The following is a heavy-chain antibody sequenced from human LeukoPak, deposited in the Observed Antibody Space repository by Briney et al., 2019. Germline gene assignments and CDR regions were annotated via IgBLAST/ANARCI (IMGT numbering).Heavy chain of an antibody. CDR2: INTNTGNP. D-gene: IGHD3-10*01. J-gene: IGHJ4*02. V-gene: IGHV7-4-1*02. CDR3: ARSSLSVWFGELSSFDY. Sequence: ASVKVSCKASGYTFTSYAMNWVRQAPGQGLEWMGWINTNTGNPTYAQGFTGRFVFSLDTSVSTAYLQISSLKAEDTAVYYCARSSLSVWFGELSSFDYWGQGTLVTVSS. CDR1: GYTFTSYA.